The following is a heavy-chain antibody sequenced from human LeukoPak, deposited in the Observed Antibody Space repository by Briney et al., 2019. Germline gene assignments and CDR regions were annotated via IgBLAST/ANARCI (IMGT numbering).Heavy chain of an antibody. V-gene: IGHV3-21*01. CDR3: ARDYRSMVRGVTIFDP. CDR2: INYDSSDI. Sequence: GGSLRLSCAASGFTFSTYGMNWVRQAPGKGLEWVSFINYDSSDIYYADALKGRFTISRDNAKNSLFLQMNSLRAEDTAVYYCARDYRSMVRGVTIFDPWGQGTLVTVSS. D-gene: IGHD3-10*01. CDR1: GFTFSTYG. J-gene: IGHJ5*02.